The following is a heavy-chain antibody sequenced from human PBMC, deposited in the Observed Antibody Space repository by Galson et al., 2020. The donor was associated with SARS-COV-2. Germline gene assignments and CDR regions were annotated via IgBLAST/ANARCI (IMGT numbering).Heavy chain of an antibody. CDR2: INHSGST. CDR3: ARGFRLVHHFDP. D-gene: IGHD3-10*01. J-gene: IGHJ5*02. CDR1: GGSFSGYY. Sequence: SETLSLTCAVYGGSFSGYYRSWIRQPPGKGLEGIGEINHSGSTNYNPSLKSRVTISVDTSKNQFSLKLSSVTAADTAVYYCARGFRLVHHFDPWGQGTLVTVSS. V-gene: IGHV4-34*01.